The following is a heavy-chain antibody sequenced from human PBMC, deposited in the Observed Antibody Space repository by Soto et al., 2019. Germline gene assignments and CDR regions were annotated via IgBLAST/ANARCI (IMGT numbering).Heavy chain of an antibody. V-gene: IGHV4-39*01. D-gene: IGHD6-19*01. J-gene: IGHJ4*02. Sequence: QVQLQESGPGLVKPSETLSLTCTVSGVSISSSAYHWGWFRQPPGKGLVWIGTIYSTGSAHYSPSLKSRFTVSVAPSKNEFSLKVAVVTAAATGLYCCARHAPYLGGWANRNDYWGQGTLVTVSS. CDR3: ARHAPYLGGWANRNDY. CDR2: IYSTGSA. CDR1: GVSISSSAYH.